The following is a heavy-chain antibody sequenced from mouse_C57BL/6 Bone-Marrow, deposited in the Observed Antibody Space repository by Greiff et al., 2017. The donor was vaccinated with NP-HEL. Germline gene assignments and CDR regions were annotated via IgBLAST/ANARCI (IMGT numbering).Heavy chain of an antibody. V-gene: IGHV5-4*01. CDR1: GFTFSSYA. Sequence: EVKLMESGGGLVKPGGSLKLSCAASGFTFSSYAMSWVRQTPEKRLEWVATISDGGSYTYYPDNVKGRFTISRDNAKNNLYLQMSHLKSEDTAMYYCARDLLWLRRFAYWGQGTLVTVSA. CDR3: ARDLLWLRRFAY. CDR2: ISDGGSYT. D-gene: IGHD2-2*01. J-gene: IGHJ3*01.